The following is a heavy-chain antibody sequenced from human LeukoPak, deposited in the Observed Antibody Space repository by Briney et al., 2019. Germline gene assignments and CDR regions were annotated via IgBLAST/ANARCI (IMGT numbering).Heavy chain of an antibody. CDR3: AKDSPHCSSTNCYFEK. J-gene: IGHJ4*02. V-gene: IGHV3-23*01. CDR2: ISGDGRT. D-gene: IGHD2-2*01. Sequence: GGSLRLSCAASGFSFSSYAVSWVRQTPGKRPEWVSGISGDGRTFYADSVKGRFTISRDNSKNTLYLQMNSLKAEDTAIYYCAKDSPHCSSTNCYFEKWGQGTLVTVSS. CDR1: GFSFSSYA.